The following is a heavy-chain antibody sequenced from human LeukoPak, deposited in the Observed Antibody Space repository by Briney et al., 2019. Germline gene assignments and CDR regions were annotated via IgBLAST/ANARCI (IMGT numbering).Heavy chain of an antibody. J-gene: IGHJ3*01. CDR1: GFIFSSYW. CDR3: ARDRDDAFNL. CDR2: INPDGSST. Sequence: PGGSLRLSCAASGFIFSSYWMHWVRQVPGKGLVWVSHINPDGSSTSYADSVKGRLTISRDNAKNMLYLQMSSLRAEDTAVYYCARDRDDAFNLWGQGTMVTVSS. V-gene: IGHV3-74*01.